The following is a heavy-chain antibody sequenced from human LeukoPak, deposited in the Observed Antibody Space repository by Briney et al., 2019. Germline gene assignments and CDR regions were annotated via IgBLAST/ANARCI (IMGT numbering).Heavy chain of an antibody. J-gene: IGHJ4*02. CDR1: GYTFTSYY. CDR2: TNPSGGST. CDR3: ARDLIAAAAGAVLYYFDY. D-gene: IGHD6-13*01. V-gene: IGHV1-46*01. Sequence: GASVKVSCKASGYTFTSYYMHWVRQAPGQGLEWMGITNPSGGSTSYAQKFQGRVTMTRDTSTSTVYMELSSLRSEDTAVYYCARDLIAAAAGAVLYYFDYWGQGTLVTVSS.